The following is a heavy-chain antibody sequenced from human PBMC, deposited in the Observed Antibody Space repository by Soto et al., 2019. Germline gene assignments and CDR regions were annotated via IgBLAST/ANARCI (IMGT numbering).Heavy chain of an antibody. J-gene: IGHJ6*03. CDR2: ISVSGDGT. V-gene: IGHV3-23*01. CDR1: GFTFSSYA. D-gene: IGHD3-10*01. CDR3: AKVLSMVRGYMDV. Sequence: GGSLRLSCAASGFTFSSYAMRWVRQAPGKGLEWVSAISVSGDGTFYADSVKGRFTISRDNSKNTLHLQMNSLRAEDTAVYYCAKVLSMVRGYMDVWGKGTTVTVSS.